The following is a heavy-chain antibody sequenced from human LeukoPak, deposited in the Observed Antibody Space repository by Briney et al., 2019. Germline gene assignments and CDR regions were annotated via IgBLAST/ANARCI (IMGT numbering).Heavy chain of an antibody. V-gene: IGHV4-30-2*01. CDR3: ARTSIAARRANAFDI. J-gene: IGHJ3*02. CDR1: GGSISSGGYS. D-gene: IGHD6-6*01. Sequence: PSQTLSLTCAVSGGSISSGGYSWSWIRQPPGKGLEWIGYIYHSGSTYYNPSLKSRVTISVDRSKNQFSLKLSSVTAADTAVYYCARTSIAARRANAFDIWGQGTMVAVSS. CDR2: IYHSGST.